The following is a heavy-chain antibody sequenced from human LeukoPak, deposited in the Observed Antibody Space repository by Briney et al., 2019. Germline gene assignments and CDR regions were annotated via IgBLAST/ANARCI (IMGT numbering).Heavy chain of an antibody. J-gene: IGHJ4*02. CDR3: AKAWRSGSYVSRGPVPDY. CDR1: GFTFSSFG. Sequence: PGGSLRLSCAASGFTFSSFGMHWVRQAPGKGLEWVAVIWYDGSNKYYADSVKGRFTISRDNSKNTLYLQMNSLRAEDTAVYYCAKAWRSGSYVSRGPVPDYWGQGTLVTVSS. V-gene: IGHV3-33*06. CDR2: IWYDGSNK. D-gene: IGHD3-10*01.